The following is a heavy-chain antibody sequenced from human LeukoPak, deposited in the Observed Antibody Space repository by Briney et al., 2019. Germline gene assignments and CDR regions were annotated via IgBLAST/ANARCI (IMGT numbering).Heavy chain of an antibody. D-gene: IGHD2-21*01. Sequence: SETLSLTCTVSGGSISSGNYYWSWIRQPPGKGLEWIGYIHHSGSTYYNPSLNSRVTVSVDRSKNQFSLKMTSVTAADTAVYYRARDYHCGGGDCSWVDYWGQGTLVTVSS. CDR2: IHHSGST. V-gene: IGHV4-30-2*01. CDR1: GGSISSGNYY. J-gene: IGHJ4*02. CDR3: ARDYHCGGGDCSWVDY.